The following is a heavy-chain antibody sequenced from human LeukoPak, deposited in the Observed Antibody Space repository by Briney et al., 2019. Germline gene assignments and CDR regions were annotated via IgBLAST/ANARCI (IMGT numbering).Heavy chain of an antibody. CDR2: IKFDGSEI. CDR3: TRDLNHDSSG. J-gene: IGHJ4*02. CDR1: GFSLSDYW. D-gene: IGHD3-22*01. Sequence: GGSLRLSCAASGFSLSDYWMTGARRAPGKALECVGNIKFDGSEIYYLDSVRGRFSISRDNAKNSLYLQMHSLRVEDTAVYYCTRDLNHDSSGWGQGTLVTVSS. V-gene: IGHV3-7*01.